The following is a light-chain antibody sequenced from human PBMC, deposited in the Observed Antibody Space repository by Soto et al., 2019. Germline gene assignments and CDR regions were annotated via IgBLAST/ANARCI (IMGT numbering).Light chain of an antibody. V-gene: IGLV2-14*01. Sequence: QSALTQPASVSGSPGQSITISCSGTSRDIGSNSYVSWYQQHPGKAPKVMIYEVSNRPSGVSNRFSGSKSGNTASLTISGLQDEDEADYYCSSYAANTVSLYVFGTGTKLTVL. CDR3: SSYAANTVSLYV. CDR1: SRDIGSNSY. CDR2: EVS. J-gene: IGLJ1*01.